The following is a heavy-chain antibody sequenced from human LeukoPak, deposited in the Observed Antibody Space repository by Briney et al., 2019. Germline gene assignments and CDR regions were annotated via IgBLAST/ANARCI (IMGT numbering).Heavy chain of an antibody. J-gene: IGHJ3*02. D-gene: IGHD6-13*01. CDR2: IYYSGST. CDR1: GGSISSGDYY. Sequence: SETLSLTCTVSGGSISSGDYYWSWIRQPPGKGLEWIGYIYYSGSTYYNPSLKSRVTISVDTSKNQFSLKLSSVTAADTAVYYCATGIAAAGTHDAFDIWGQGTMVTVSS. V-gene: IGHV4-30-4*08. CDR3: ATGIAAAGTHDAFDI.